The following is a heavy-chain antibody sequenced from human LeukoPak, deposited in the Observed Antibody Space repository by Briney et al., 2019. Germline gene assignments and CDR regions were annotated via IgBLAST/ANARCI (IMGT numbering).Heavy chain of an antibody. J-gene: IGHJ4*02. CDR2: IYYSGST. Sequence: SETLSLTCTDSGGSISSGDYYWSWIRQPPGKGLEWIGYIYYSGSTYYNPSLKSRVTISVDTSKNQFSLKLSSVTAADTAVYYCARGEPAEDYFDYWGQGTLVTVSS. V-gene: IGHV4-30-4*01. D-gene: IGHD1-14*01. CDR3: ARGEPAEDYFDY. CDR1: GGSISSGDYY.